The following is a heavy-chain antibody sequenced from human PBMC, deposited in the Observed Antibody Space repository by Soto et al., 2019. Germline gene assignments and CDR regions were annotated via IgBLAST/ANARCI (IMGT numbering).Heavy chain of an antibody. V-gene: IGHV5-10-1*01. J-gene: IGHJ5*02. CDR3: ARHPSPGNYDSSGYYLAEP. CDR2: IDPSDSYT. D-gene: IGHD3-22*01. Sequence: GESLKISCKGSGYSFTSYWISWVRQMPGKGLEWMGRIDPSDSYTNYSPSFQGHVTISADKSISTAYLQWSSLKASDTAMYYCARHPSPGNYDSSGYYLAEPWGQGTLVTVSS. CDR1: GYSFTSYW.